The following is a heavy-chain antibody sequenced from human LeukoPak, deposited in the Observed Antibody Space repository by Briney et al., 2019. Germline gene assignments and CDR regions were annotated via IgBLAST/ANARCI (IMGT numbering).Heavy chain of an antibody. D-gene: IGHD6-6*01. J-gene: IGHJ4*02. CDR3: AGSIAARPFDY. V-gene: IGHV1-2*02. CDR1: GGTFSSYA. Sequence: ASVKVSCKASGGTFSSYAISWVRQAPGQGLEWMGWINPNSGGTNYAQKFQGRVTMTRDTSISTAYMELSRLRSDDTAVYYCAGSIAARPFDYWGQGTLVTVSS. CDR2: INPNSGGT.